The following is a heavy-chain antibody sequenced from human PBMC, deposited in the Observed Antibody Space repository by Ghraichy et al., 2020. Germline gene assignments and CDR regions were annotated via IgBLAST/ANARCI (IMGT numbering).Heavy chain of an antibody. J-gene: IGHJ4*02. CDR3: ARDHDYAFDY. Sequence: GGSLRLSSAASGFIFSDDPINWVRQAPGKGLEWVAHIRSNSDVISYADSVKGRFTISRDNAKNSLFLQMNSLRDEDTAVYYCARDHDYAFDYWGQGTLVTVSS. CDR2: IRSNSDVI. V-gene: IGHV3-48*02. CDR1: GFIFSDDP. D-gene: IGHD4-17*01.